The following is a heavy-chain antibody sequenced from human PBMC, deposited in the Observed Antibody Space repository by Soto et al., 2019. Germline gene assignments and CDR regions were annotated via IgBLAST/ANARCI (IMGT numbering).Heavy chain of an antibody. CDR2: FDPDEAET. Sequence: QVQLVQSGAEVKKPGASVKVSCKVSGYTLNEVAMHWVRQAPGKGLEWLGGFDPDEAETIYAQHFQGRVTMTEDTSTDPVYMELSSLRAEDTALYFCTSYHCDYNFDHWGQGTLVTVSS. V-gene: IGHV1-24*01. CDR3: TSYHCDYNFDH. CDR1: GYTLNEVA. J-gene: IGHJ5*02. D-gene: IGHD4-17*01.